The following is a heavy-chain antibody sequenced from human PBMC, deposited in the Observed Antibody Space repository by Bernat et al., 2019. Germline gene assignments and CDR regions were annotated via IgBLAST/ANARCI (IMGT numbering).Heavy chain of an antibody. CDR3: TTPPQNIAAPKVTPYYYYMDV. CDR2: IKSKTDGGTT. D-gene: IGHD6-6*01. Sequence: EVQLVESGGGLVKPGGSLRLSCAASGFTFSNAWMSWVRQAPGKGLEWVGRIKSKTDGGTTDYAAPVKGRFTISRDDSKNTLYLQMNSLKTEYTAVYYCTTPPQNIAAPKVTPYYYYMDVWGKGTTVTVSS. J-gene: IGHJ6*03. V-gene: IGHV3-15*01. CDR1: GFTFSNAW.